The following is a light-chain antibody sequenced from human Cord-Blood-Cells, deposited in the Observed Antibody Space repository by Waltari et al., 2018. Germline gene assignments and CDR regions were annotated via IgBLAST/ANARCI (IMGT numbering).Light chain of an antibody. CDR3: SSYTSSSTWV. CDR1: SSDAGGYNY. V-gene: IGLV2-14*03. Sequence: QSALTQPASVSGSPGPSITISCTGTSSDAGGYNYVPWYQQHPGKAPKLMIYDVSNRPSGVSNLFAGSKSGNTASLTISGLQAEDEADYYCSSYTSSSTWVFGGGTKLTVL. J-gene: IGLJ3*02. CDR2: DVS.